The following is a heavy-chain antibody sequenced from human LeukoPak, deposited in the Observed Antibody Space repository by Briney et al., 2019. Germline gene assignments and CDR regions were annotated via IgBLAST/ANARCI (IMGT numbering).Heavy chain of an antibody. J-gene: IGHJ4*02. Sequence: ASVKVSCKPSGYTFTGYYMHWMRHAPGQGLEWVGWINLNSGDTNYAKKFQGRVTTTRDTSISTAYMELRRLRSDDTAVYYCASWAGGNAPVASFDYWGQGTLVTVSS. V-gene: IGHV1-2*02. D-gene: IGHD1-14*01. CDR1: GYTFTGYY. CDR3: ASWAGGNAPVASFDY. CDR2: INLNSGDT.